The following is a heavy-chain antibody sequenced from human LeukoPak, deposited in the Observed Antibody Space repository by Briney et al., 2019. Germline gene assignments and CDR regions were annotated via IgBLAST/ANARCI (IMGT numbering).Heavy chain of an antibody. CDR1: GFTVSSNY. CDR3: ARHRAYSSSSPFDY. V-gene: IGHV3-53*01. J-gene: IGHJ4*02. Sequence: GGSLRLSCAASGFTVSSNYMIWVRQAPGKGLEWVSVIYSGGSTYYADSVKGRFTISRDNSKNTVYLQMNSLRAEDTAVYYCARHRAYSSSSPFDYWGQGTLVTVSS. D-gene: IGHD6-6*01. CDR2: IYSGGST.